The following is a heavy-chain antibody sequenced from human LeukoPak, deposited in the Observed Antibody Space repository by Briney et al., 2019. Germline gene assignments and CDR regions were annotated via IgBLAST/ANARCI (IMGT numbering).Heavy chain of an antibody. D-gene: IGHD3-10*01. V-gene: IGHV3-9*01. Sequence: GGSLRLSCAASVFTFDDYAMHWVRHAPGKGVEWVSGISWNIGSICYADSVKGRFTISRDNAKNSLYLQMNSLRVEDTALYYCAKGALWFGESSYFDYWGQGTLVTVSS. CDR3: AKGALWFGESSYFDY. J-gene: IGHJ4*02. CDR2: ISWNIGSI. CDR1: VFTFDDYA.